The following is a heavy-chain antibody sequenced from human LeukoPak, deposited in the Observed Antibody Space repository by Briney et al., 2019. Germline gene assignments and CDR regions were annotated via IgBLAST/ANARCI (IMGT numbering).Heavy chain of an antibody. D-gene: IGHD3-10*01. V-gene: IGHV3-23*01. J-gene: IGHJ4*02. Sequence: GGSLRLSCAASGFTFSSYAMNWVRQAPGKGLEWVSVISGSGDSTYYADSVKGRFSISRDNSQNTVYLQMNSLRAEDTAVYYCAKDLYLSRSYYFDYWGQGTQVTVSS. CDR1: GFTFSSYA. CDR3: AKDLYLSRSYYFDY. CDR2: ISGSGDST.